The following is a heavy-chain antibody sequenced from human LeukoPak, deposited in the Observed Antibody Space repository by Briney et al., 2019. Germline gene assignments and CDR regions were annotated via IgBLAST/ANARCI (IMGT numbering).Heavy chain of an antibody. CDR2: IYHSGST. CDR1: GGSISSYY. V-gene: IGHV4-59*01. J-gene: IGHJ4*02. Sequence: SETLSLTCTVSGGSISSYYWSWIRQPPGKGLEWIGSIYHSGSTNYNPSLKSRVTISVDTSKNQFSLKLRSVTAADTAVYYCARENGYKYDYWGQGTLVTISS. D-gene: IGHD5-24*01. CDR3: ARENGYKYDY.